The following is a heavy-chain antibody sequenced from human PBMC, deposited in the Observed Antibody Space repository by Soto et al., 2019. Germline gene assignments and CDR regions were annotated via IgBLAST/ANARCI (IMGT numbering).Heavy chain of an antibody. CDR3: ARVTRIGHYYYYYMDV. V-gene: IGHV1-18*01. J-gene: IGHJ6*03. Sequence: ASVKVSCKASGYTLTTSGISWVRQAPGQGLEWMGWISAYNGNTNYAQKLQGRVTMTTDTSTSTAYMELRSLRSDDTAVYYCARVTRIGHYYYYYMDVWGKGTTVTVSS. D-gene: IGHD4-17*01. CDR1: GYTLTTSG. CDR2: ISAYNGNT.